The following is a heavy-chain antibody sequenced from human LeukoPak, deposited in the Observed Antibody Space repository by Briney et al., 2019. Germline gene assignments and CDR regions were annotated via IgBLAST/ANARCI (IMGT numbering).Heavy chain of an antibody. J-gene: IGHJ5*02. Sequence: PGGSLRLSCTASGFTFSSYAMSWVRQAPGKGLEWVSAISGSGGSTYYADSVKGRFTISRDNAKNSLYLQMNSLRAEDTAVYYCARDKGTTVTSWFDPWGQGTLVTVSS. V-gene: IGHV3-23*01. CDR3: ARDKGTTVTSWFDP. CDR2: ISGSGGST. CDR1: GFTFSSYA. D-gene: IGHD4-17*01.